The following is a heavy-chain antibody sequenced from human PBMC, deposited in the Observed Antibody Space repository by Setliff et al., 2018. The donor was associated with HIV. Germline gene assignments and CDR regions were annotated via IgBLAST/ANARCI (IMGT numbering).Heavy chain of an antibody. CDR1: GFSFRNAW. V-gene: IGHV3-15*01. J-gene: IGHJ5*02. D-gene: IGHD3-3*01. CDR2: IKSITDGGTT. CDR3: APNFGTFDP. Sequence: GSLRLSCAASGFSFRNAWMSWVRQAPGKGLEWVGRIKSITDGGTTDYVAPVKGRFTISRDDSKNMLYLQMNSLKTEDTAVYYCAPNFGTFDPWGQGTLVTVSS.